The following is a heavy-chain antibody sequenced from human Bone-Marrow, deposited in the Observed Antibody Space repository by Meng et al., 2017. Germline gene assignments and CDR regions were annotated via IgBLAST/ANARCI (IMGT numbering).Heavy chain of an antibody. CDR1: GGTFRNFW. J-gene: IGHJ3*02. D-gene: IGHD2-21*01. V-gene: IGHV3-15*01. CDR3: TTEFVDAFDI. Sequence: GESLKISCVASGGTFRNFWMTWVRQAPGKGLEWVGRIKSKTDGGTTDYAAPVKGRFTISRDDSKNTLYLQMNSLKTEDTAVYYCTTEFVDAFDIWGQGTMVTVSS. CDR2: IKSKTDGGTT.